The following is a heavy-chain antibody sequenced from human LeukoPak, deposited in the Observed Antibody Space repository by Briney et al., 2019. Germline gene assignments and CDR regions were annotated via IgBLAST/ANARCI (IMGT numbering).Heavy chain of an antibody. D-gene: IGHD6-13*01. CDR3: ARQAAAVQRVWFDP. J-gene: IGHJ5*02. Sequence: GASVKVSCKASGYTFTSYAMNWVRQAPGQGLEWMGWINTNTGNPTYAQGFTGRFVFSLDTSVSTAYLQISSLKAEDTAVYYCARQAAAVQRVWFDPWAREPWSPSPQ. CDR2: INTNTGNP. V-gene: IGHV7-4-1*02. CDR1: GYTFTSYA.